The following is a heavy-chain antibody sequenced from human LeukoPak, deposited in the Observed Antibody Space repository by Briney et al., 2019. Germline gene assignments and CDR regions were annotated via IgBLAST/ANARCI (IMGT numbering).Heavy chain of an antibody. Sequence: ASVKVSCKVSGYTLTELSMHWVRQAPGQGLEWMGWISAYNGNTNYAQKLQGRVTMTTDTSTSTAYMELRSLRSDDTAVYYCARGHSGGYPGYYYYYMDVWGKGTTVTVSS. V-gene: IGHV1-18*01. J-gene: IGHJ6*03. D-gene: IGHD2-15*01. CDR1: GYTLTELS. CDR2: ISAYNGNT. CDR3: ARGHSGGYPGYYYYYMDV.